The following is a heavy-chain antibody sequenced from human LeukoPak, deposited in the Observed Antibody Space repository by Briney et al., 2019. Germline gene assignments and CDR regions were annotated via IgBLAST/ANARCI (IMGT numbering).Heavy chain of an antibody. CDR1: GFTFSSYS. J-gene: IGHJ4*02. D-gene: IGHD3-10*01. Sequence: GGSLRLSCAASGFTFSSYSMSWVRQASGKGLEWVSSISSSASYIYYADSLKGRFTISRDNSKNTLYLRMNSLRVDDTAVYYCAREGPLSGNYYGSRVIAYWGQGTLVTVSS. CDR3: AREGPLSGNYYGSRVIAY. V-gene: IGHV3-21*01. CDR2: ISSSASYI.